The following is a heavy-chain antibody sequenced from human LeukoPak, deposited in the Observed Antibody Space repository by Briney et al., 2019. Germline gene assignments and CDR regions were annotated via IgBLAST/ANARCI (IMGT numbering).Heavy chain of an antibody. Sequence: PGGSLRLSCAASGFTFDKYAMHWVRQGPGKGLEWIGYIYYSGSTNYNPSLKSRVTISVDTSKNQFSLKLSSVTAADTAVYYCARELWFGELNWFDPWGQGTLVTVSS. J-gene: IGHJ5*02. CDR1: GFTFDKYA. CDR3: ARELWFGELNWFDP. CDR2: IYYSGST. V-gene: IGHV4-59*01. D-gene: IGHD3-10*01.